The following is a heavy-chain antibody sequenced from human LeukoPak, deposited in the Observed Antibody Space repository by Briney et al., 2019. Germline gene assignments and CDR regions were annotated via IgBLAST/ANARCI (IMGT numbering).Heavy chain of an antibody. J-gene: IGHJ4*02. CDR1: GYTFTDYY. CDR3: ARTSTVVSPFDY. V-gene: IGHV1-69-2*01. Sequence: ASVKVSCKVSGYTFTDYYMHWVQQAPGKGLEWMGLVDPEDGETIYAEKFQGRVTITADTSTDTAYMELSSLRSEDTAVYYCARTSTVVSPFDYWGQGTLVTVSS. D-gene: IGHD4-23*01. CDR2: VDPEDGET.